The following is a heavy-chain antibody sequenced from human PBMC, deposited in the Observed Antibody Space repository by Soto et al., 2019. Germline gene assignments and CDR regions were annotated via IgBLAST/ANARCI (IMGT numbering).Heavy chain of an antibody. CDR2: INSDGRTA. D-gene: IGHD5-18*01. J-gene: IGHJ6*02. CDR3: ARVTAMATFLFYCLDV. V-gene: IGHV3-74*03. CDR1: GFSISSYW. Sequence: EQLVESGGGLVQPGGSLRLSCAASGFSISSYWMNWVRQVPGKGLVWVARINSDGRTATYADSVKGRFTISRDNAKNTLFLQMNSLRAEDTALYYCARVTAMATFLFYCLDVWGQGTTVTVSS.